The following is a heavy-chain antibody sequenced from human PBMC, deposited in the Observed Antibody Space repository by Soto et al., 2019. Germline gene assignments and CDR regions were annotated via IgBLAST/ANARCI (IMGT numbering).Heavy chain of an antibody. J-gene: IGHJ2*01. Sequence: PSETLSLTXTVSGGAVSSGSYYWSWIRQPPGKGLEWIGYIYYSGSTNYNPSLKSRVTISVDTSKNQFSLKLSSVTAADTAVYYCARENYYDSSGARYWYFDLWGRGTLVTVSS. CDR3: ARENYYDSSGARYWYFDL. V-gene: IGHV4-61*01. CDR1: GGAVSSGSYY. CDR2: IYYSGST. D-gene: IGHD3-22*01.